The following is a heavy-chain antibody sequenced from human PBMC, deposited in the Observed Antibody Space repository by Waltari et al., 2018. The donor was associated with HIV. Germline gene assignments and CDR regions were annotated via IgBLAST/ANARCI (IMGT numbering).Heavy chain of an antibody. J-gene: IGHJ4*02. Sequence: QVQLVESGGGVVQPGGSLKLSCAASGFSFSNHAMHWVRQAPGKGLEGVALISFVGENKKYPGSVKVRFTVSRDNSNNTVYLQMSRLRPGDTAVYYCAREGDCFSNKCSGGLKSYWGQATLVTVSS. CDR1: GFSFSNHA. CDR2: ISFVGENK. V-gene: IGHV3-30*04. CDR3: AREGDCFSNKCSGGLKSY. D-gene: IGHD2-2*01.